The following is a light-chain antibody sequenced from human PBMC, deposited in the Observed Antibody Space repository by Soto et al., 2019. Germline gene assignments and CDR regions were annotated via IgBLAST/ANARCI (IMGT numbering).Light chain of an antibody. Sequence: EIVLTQSPGTLSLSPGERATLSCRASQSVSSSYLAWYQQKPGQAPRLLIYGASSRATGIPDRFSGSGSGTAFTLTISRLEPEDFSVYSCQQYGRSPLTFGGGTKVEIK. CDR2: GAS. CDR1: QSVSSSY. J-gene: IGKJ4*01. CDR3: QQYGRSPLT. V-gene: IGKV3-20*01.